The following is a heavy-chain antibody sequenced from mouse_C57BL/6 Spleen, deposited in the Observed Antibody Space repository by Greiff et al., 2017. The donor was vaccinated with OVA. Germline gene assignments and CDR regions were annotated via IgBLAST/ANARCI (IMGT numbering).Heavy chain of an antibody. CDR3: ASNVIYEGYYPVYFDY. J-gene: IGHJ2*01. D-gene: IGHD2-3*01. Sequence: QVQLKESGPGLVQPSQSLSITCTVSGFSLTSYGVHWVRQSPGKGLEWLGVIWSGGSTDYNAAFISRLSISKDNSKSQVFFKMNSLQADDTAIYYCASNVIYEGYYPVYFDYWGQGTTLTVSS. CDR2: IWSGGST. CDR1: GFSLTSYG. V-gene: IGHV2-2*01.